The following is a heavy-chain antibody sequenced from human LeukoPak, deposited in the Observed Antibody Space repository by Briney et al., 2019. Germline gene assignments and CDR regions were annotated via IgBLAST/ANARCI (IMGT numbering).Heavy chain of an antibody. CDR2: MNDSGRT. V-gene: IGHV4-34*01. CDR3: ASGSWSRRFAP. J-gene: IGHJ5*02. D-gene: IGHD1-14*01. Sequence: SETLSLTCAVYDESLNGYYWSWIRQPPGKGLEWIGEMNDSGRTTYNPSLESRATISAERSKNQFSLKLTSVTAADTAIYYCASGSWSRRFAPWGQGTLVTVSS. CDR1: DESLNGYY.